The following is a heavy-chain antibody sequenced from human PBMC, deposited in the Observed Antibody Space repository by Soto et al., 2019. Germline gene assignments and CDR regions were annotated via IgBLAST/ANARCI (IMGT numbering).Heavy chain of an antibody. CDR1: GGSISSSSYY. D-gene: IGHD3-10*01. Sequence: SETLSLTCTVSGGSISSSSYYWGWIRQPPGKGLEWIGSIYYSGSTYYNPSLKSRVTISVDTSKNQFSLKLSSVTAADTAVYYCATYGSGSYKYYFDYWGKGTLVPVSS. J-gene: IGHJ4*02. CDR2: IYYSGST. CDR3: ATYGSGSYKYYFDY. V-gene: IGHV4-39*01.